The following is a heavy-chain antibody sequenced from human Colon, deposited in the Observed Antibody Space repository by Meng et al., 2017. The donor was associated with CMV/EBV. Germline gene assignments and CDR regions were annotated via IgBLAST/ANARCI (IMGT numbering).Heavy chain of an antibody. J-gene: IGHJ4*02. CDR1: ALSLSNGY. Sequence: SCAGSALSLSNGYIILVRQAPGKGLEWVGRITSKNDGGEIDYAAAVKGRFTISRDESENTVYLQMNSLITEDSAIYYCMRADGVNQDWGQGSLVTVSS. D-gene: IGHD2-8*01. V-gene: IGHV3-15*07. CDR3: MRADGVNQD. CDR2: ITSKNDGGEI.